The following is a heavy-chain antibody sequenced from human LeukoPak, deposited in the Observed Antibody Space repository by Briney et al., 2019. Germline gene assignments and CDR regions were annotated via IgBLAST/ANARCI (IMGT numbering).Heavy chain of an antibody. J-gene: IGHJ4*02. Sequence: SETLSLTCNVSGGSISSFNWSWIREPPRKGLEWIGNVYYSGSTNYNPSLSSRVTMSQDTSKSQVSLKLSSVTAADTAVYYCARAFSNFDLWGQGTLVTVSS. CDR1: GGSISSFN. CDR3: ARAFSNFDL. CDR2: VYYSGST. V-gene: IGHV4-59*01.